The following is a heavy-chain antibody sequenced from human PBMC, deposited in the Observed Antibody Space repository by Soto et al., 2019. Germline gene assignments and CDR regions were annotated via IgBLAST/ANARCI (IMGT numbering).Heavy chain of an antibody. Sequence: PGGSLRLSCEASVFMFNIYGMHWVRQAPGKGLEWVAIIWHDGVTKYYGDSVKDRFNISRDNSKNTVYLQMNSLRADDTAVYYCARGDGRKYFDLWGQGTPVTVSS. CDR3: ARGDGRKYFDL. CDR2: IWHDGVTK. J-gene: IGHJ4*02. D-gene: IGHD2-8*01. CDR1: VFMFNIYG. V-gene: IGHV3-33*01.